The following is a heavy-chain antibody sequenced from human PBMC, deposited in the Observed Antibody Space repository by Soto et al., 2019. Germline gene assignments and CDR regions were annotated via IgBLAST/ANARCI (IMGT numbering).Heavy chain of an antibody. V-gene: IGHV3-30*03. CDR2: ISYDGSNK. CDR3: ERVAGTYSSGYNFDC. CDR1: GFTFSSYG. D-gene: IGHD6-19*01. J-gene: IGHJ4*02. Sequence: GGSLRLSCAASGFTFSSYGMHWVRQAPGKGLEWVAVISYDGSNKYYADPVKGRFTISRDNSKNTLYLQMNSLRAEDTAVYSCERVAGTYSSGYNFDCWGQGTLVSVSS.